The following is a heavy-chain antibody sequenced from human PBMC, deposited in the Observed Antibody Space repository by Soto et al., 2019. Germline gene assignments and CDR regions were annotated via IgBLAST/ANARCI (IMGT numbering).Heavy chain of an antibody. CDR3: TRDRLYCVNSGCWFDP. CDR2: MNPNSGNT. J-gene: IGHJ5*02. Sequence: QVQLVQSGAEVKKPGASVKVSCKASGYTFTSYDINWVRQATGQGLEWMGWMNPNSGNTGYAQKFQGRVTMTRNTSISTAYMELSSLRSEATVVYYCTRDRLYCVNSGCWFDPWGQGTLVTVSS. D-gene: IGHD1-20*01. CDR1: GYTFTSYD. V-gene: IGHV1-8*01.